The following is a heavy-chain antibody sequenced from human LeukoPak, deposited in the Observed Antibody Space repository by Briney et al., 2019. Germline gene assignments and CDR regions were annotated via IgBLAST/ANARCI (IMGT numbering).Heavy chain of an antibody. CDR3: ARDSSYYDSSGYLIPRVDY. CDR1: GFTVSSNY. CDR2: IYSGGST. Sequence: GGSLRLSCAASGFTVSSNYMSWVRQAPGKGLEWVSVIYSGGSTYYADSVKGRFTISRDNAKNTLYLQMNSLRAEDTAVYYCARDSSYYDSSGYLIPRVDYWGQGTLVTVSS. D-gene: IGHD3-22*01. V-gene: IGHV3-66*01. J-gene: IGHJ4*02.